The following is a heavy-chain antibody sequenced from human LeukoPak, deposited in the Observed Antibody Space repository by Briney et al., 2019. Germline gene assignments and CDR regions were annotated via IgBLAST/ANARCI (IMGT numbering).Heavy chain of an antibody. CDR1: GFTFSSYG. V-gene: IGHV3-30*18. CDR2: ISYDGSNK. Sequence: GRSLRLSCAASGFTFSSYGMHWVRQAPGKGLEWVAVISYDGSNKYYADSVKGRFTISRDNSKNTLYLQMNSLRAEDTAAYYCAKDYIDYWGQGTLVTVSS. CDR3: AKDYIDY. J-gene: IGHJ4*02.